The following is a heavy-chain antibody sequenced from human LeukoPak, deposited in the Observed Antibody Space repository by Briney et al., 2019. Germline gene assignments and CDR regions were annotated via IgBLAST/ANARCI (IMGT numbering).Heavy chain of an antibody. CDR1: GGSISSSSYY. V-gene: IGHV4-39*07. D-gene: IGHD3-10*01. CDR2: IYHSGST. J-gene: IGHJ4*02. CDR3: AREDGSEIFDY. Sequence: PSETLSLTCTVSGGSISSSSYYWGWIRQPPGKGLEWIGSIYHSGSTYYNPSLKSRVTISVDTSKNQFSLKLSSVTAADTAVYYCAREDGSEIFDYWGQGTLVTVSS.